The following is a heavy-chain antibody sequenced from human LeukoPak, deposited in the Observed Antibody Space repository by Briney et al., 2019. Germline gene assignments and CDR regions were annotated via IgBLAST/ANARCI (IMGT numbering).Heavy chain of an antibody. Sequence: ASVKVSCKVSGYTLTELSMHWVRQAPGKGLEWMGGFDPEDGETIYAQKFQGRVTMTEDTSTDTAYMELSSLRSGDTAVYYCATHERRYYHYGMDVWGQGTTVTVSS. CDR2: FDPEDGET. D-gene: IGHD1-1*01. CDR3: ATHERRYYHYGMDV. V-gene: IGHV1-24*01. CDR1: GYTLTELS. J-gene: IGHJ6*02.